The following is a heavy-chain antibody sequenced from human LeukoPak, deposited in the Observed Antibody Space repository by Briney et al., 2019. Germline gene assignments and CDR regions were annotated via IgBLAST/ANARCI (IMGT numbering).Heavy chain of an antibody. CDR3: ARDEYYYGSGSYPQWRYYYYGMDV. CDR1: GFTFSSYG. CDR2: IWYDGSNK. D-gene: IGHD3-10*01. V-gene: IGHV3-33*01. J-gene: IGHJ6*02. Sequence: PGRSLRLSCAASGFTFSSYGMHWVRQAPGKGLEWVAVIWYDGSNKYYADSVKGRFTISRDNSKNTLYLQMNSLRAEDTAVYYCARDEYYYGSGSYPQWRYYYYGMDVWGQGTTVTVSS.